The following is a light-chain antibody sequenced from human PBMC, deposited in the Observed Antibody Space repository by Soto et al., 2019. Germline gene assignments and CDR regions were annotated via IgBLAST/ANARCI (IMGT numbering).Light chain of an antibody. CDR3: QQSYT. V-gene: IGKV3-15*01. Sequence: EVVMTQSPATLYVSPGERVTLSCRASQAVGYNLAWYQHKPGQAPRLLIYGASTRVTGIPTRFSGSGSGTEFTLTIGSLQSEDFAIYYCQQSYTCGQGTKLEIK. CDR2: GAS. J-gene: IGKJ2*01. CDR1: QAVGYN.